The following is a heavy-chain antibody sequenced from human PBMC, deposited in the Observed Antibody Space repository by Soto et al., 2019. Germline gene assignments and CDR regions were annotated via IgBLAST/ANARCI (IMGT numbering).Heavy chain of an antibody. J-gene: IGHJ4*02. Sequence: QEQLVQSGAEVKKPGSSVKVSCKDSGGLFSSFAISWVRQAPGQGLEWMGGIIPVFGTTNYAQKFQGRVTITADESTNTAYMGLSSMSSDDRGMYYCARGGGPYVWFNEFWGQGTQVTVSS. D-gene: IGHD3-16*01. CDR2: IIPVFGTT. V-gene: IGHV1-69*01. CDR3: ARGGGPYVWFNEF. CDR1: GGLFSSFA.